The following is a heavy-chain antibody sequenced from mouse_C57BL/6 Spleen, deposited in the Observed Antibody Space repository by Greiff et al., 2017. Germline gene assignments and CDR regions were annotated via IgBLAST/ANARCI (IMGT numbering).Heavy chain of an antibody. D-gene: IGHD1-1*01. Sequence: VQLQQSGAELVRPGTSVKVSSKASGYAFTNYLIEWVKQRPGQGLEWIGVLNPGSGGTNYNEKCKGKATLTADKSSSTAYMQLSSLTSEDSAVYFCARSRYYGSSYWYFDVWGTGTTVTVSS. J-gene: IGHJ1*03. CDR3: ARSRYYGSSYWYFDV. V-gene: IGHV1-54*01. CDR2: LNPGSGGT. CDR1: GYAFTNYL.